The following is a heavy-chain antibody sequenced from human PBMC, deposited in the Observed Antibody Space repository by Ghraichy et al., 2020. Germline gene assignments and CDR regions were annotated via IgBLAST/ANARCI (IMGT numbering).Heavy chain of an antibody. CDR1: GGSISSYY. Sequence: SETLSLTCTVSGGSISSYYWSWIRQPPGKGLEWIGYIYYSGSTNYNPSLKSRVTISVDTSKNQFSLKLSSVTAGDTAVYYCARDGRRIVGATTNYYYYYMDVWGKGTTVTVSS. CDR3: ARDGRRIVGATTNYYYYYMDV. V-gene: IGHV4-59*01. J-gene: IGHJ6*03. D-gene: IGHD1-26*01. CDR2: IYYSGST.